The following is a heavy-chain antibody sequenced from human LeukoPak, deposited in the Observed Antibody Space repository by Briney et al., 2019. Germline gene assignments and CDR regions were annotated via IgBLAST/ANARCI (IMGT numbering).Heavy chain of an antibody. CDR2: ISSSSSYI. J-gene: IGHJ4*02. CDR3: ARGRGYYYGSGSRAKYFDY. CDR1: GFTFSSYS. Sequence: GGSLRLSCAASGFTFSSYSMNWVRQAPGKGLEWVSSISSSSSYIYYADSVKGRFTISRDNAKNSLYLQMNSLRAEDTAVYYCARGRGYYYGSGSRAKYFDYWGQGTLVTVSS. D-gene: IGHD3-10*01. V-gene: IGHV3-21*01.